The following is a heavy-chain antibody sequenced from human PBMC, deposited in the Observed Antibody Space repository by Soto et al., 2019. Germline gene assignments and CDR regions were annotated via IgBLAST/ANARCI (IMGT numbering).Heavy chain of an antibody. CDR2: INPNSGGA. CDR3: ARDYYDGSASYSFEI. Sequence: QVHLVQSGAEVKKPGASVKVSCQASGYTFTGYYIHWVRQAPGQGLEWMGWINPNSGGANIAQKFQGWVTMTRDTSINTTYMELSRLRSTATDVYYCARDYYDGSASYSFEIWGQETMVTVAS. J-gene: IGHJ3*02. D-gene: IGHD3-16*01. CDR1: GYTFTGYY. V-gene: IGHV1-2*04.